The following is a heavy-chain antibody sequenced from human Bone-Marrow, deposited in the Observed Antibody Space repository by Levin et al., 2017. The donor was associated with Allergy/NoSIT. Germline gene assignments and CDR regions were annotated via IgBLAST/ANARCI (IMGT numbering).Heavy chain of an antibody. J-gene: IGHJ5*02. Sequence: SQTLSLTCTVSGGSISSYYWSWIRQPPGKGLEWIGYIYYSGSTNYNPSLKSRVTISVDTSKNQFSLKLSSVTAADTAVYYCARAGTYYYDSSGYNTSQDWWFDPWGQGTLVTVSS. CDR2: IYYSGST. CDR1: GGSISSYY. V-gene: IGHV4-59*01. CDR3: ARAGTYYYDSSGYNTSQDWWFDP. D-gene: IGHD3-22*01.